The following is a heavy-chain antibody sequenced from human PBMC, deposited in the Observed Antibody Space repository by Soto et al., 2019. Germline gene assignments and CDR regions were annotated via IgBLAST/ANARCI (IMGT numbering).Heavy chain of an antibody. D-gene: IGHD3-22*01. CDR2: ISAYNGNT. J-gene: IGHJ4*02. CDR3: ARDNDYYDSSGYPLIDY. CDR1: GYTFTSYG. Sequence: ASVKVSCKASGYTFTSYGISWVRQAPGQGLEWMGWISAYNGNTNYAQKFQGRVTMTTDTSTSTVYMELSSLRSEDTAVYYCARDNDYYDSSGYPLIDYWGQGTLVTVSS. V-gene: IGHV1-18*01.